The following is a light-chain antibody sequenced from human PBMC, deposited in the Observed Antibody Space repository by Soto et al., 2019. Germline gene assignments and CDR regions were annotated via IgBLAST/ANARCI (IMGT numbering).Light chain of an antibody. CDR2: GVS. J-gene: IGKJ4*01. CDR1: QNVNNNF. V-gene: IGKV3-20*01. CDR3: HQHGDSNT. Sequence: VLTQSPPTLSLSPGERATLSCRASQNVNNNFVSWYQQTPGQAPILLIYGVSVRATGVPDRFSGSSAGKDFTPTISRQAPEDVAVYYCHQHGDSNTFGGGTKVENK.